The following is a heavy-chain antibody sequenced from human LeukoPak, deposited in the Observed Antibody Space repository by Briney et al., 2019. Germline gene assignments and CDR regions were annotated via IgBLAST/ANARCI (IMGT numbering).Heavy chain of an antibody. CDR2: ISSSGSTI. CDR1: AFTFSDYY. D-gene: IGHD6-19*01. J-gene: IGHJ4*02. V-gene: IGHV3-11*04. CDR3: ARLGIAVAGTYEPYYFDY. Sequence: GGSLRLSCAASAFTFSDYYMSWIRQAPGKGLEWDSHISSSGSTIYYADSVKGRFAISRDNAKNSLYPPMNSLRAEDTAVYYCARLGIAVAGTYEPYYFDYWGQGTLVTVST.